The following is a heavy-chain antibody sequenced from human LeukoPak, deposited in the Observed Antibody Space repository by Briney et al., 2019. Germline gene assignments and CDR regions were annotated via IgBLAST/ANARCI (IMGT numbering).Heavy chain of an antibody. CDR2: ISGSGGAT. CDR1: GFTFNTYD. CDR3: ARGGVDYYDSGTYYLMYYFDY. Sequence: GGSLKLSCAASGFTFNTYDMSWVRQAPGKGLEWVSGISGSGGATYYADSVKGRFTISRDDPHNTLYLQMNSPRAEDTAVYFCARGGVDYYDSGTYYLMYYFDYWGQGALVTVSS. D-gene: IGHD3-10*01. V-gene: IGHV3-23*01. J-gene: IGHJ4*02.